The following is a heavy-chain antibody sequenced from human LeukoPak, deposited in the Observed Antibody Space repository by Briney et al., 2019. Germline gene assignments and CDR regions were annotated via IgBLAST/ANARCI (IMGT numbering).Heavy chain of an antibody. CDR3: ARIPLGGYGSGSCTDY. CDR1: GGSISSYY. CDR2: IYYSGST. V-gene: IGHV4-59*01. Sequence: SETLSLTCTVSGGSISSYYWSWIRQPPGKGLEWIGYIYYSGSTNYNPSLKSRVTISVDTSKNQFSLKLSSVTAADTAVYYCARIPLGGYGSGSCTDYWGQGTLVTVSS. D-gene: IGHD3-10*01. J-gene: IGHJ4*02.